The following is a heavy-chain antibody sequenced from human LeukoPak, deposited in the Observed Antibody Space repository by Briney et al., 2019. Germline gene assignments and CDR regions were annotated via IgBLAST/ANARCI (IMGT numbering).Heavy chain of an antibody. CDR2: IYYSGST. D-gene: IGHD1-26*01. CDR1: GASLSSYY. CDR3: ASEILGGDY. Sequence: PSETLSLTCTVSGASLSSYYWSWIRQPPGKGLEWIGYIYYSGSTNYNPSLKSRVTISLDTSKNQFSLKLSSVTAADTAVYYCASEILGGDYWGQGTLVTVSS. J-gene: IGHJ4*02. V-gene: IGHV4-59*08.